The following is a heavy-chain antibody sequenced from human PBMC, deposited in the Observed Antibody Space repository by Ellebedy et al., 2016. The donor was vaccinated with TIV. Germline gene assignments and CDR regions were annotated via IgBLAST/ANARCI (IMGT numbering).Heavy chain of an antibody. J-gene: IGHJ6*02. CDR3: ARDLLVVVPAAVHYYGMDV. V-gene: IGHV4-61*08. D-gene: IGHD2-2*01. CDR2: IYYSGST. CDR1: GGSISSGDYY. Sequence: SETLSLXXTVSGGSISSGDYYWSWIRQPPGKGLEWIGYIYYSGSTNYNPSLKSRVTISVDTSKNQFSLKLSSVTAADTAVYYCARDLLVVVPAAVHYYGMDVWGQGTTVTVSS.